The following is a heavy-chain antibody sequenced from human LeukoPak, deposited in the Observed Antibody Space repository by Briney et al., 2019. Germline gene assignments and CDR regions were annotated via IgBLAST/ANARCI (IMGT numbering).Heavy chain of an antibody. D-gene: IGHD2-2*02. CDR1: GGSISSGGYY. Sequence: SETLSLTCTVSGGSISSGGYYWSWIRQHPGKGLEWIGYIYYSGSTYYNPSLKSRVTISVDTSKNQFSLKLSSVTAADTAVYYCAREGSVVVPAAIRGYFDYWSQGTLVTVSS. CDR2: IYYSGST. CDR3: AREGSVVVPAAIRGYFDY. J-gene: IGHJ4*02. V-gene: IGHV4-31*03.